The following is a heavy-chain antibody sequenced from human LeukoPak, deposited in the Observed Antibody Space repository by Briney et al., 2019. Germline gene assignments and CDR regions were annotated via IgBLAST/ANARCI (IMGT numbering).Heavy chain of an antibody. V-gene: IGHV3-30*18. CDR2: ISYDGSNK. Sequence: GGSLRLSCAASGFTFSSYGMHWVRQAPGKGLEWVAVISYDGSNKYYADSVKGRFTISRDNSKNTLYLQMNSLRAEDTAVYYCAKGTPAEWELLDYWGQGTLVTVSS. J-gene: IGHJ4*02. CDR1: GFTFSSYG. D-gene: IGHD1-26*01. CDR3: AKGTPAEWELLDY.